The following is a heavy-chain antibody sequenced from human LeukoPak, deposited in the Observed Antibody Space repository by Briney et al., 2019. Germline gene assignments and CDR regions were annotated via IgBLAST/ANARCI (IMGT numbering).Heavy chain of an antibody. V-gene: IGHV4-31*03. CDR2: IYYSGST. CDR1: GGSISSGGYY. CDR3: ARAAHIVVVTAIYSFDF. J-gene: IGHJ4*02. Sequence: SQTLSLTCTVSGGSISSGGYYWSWVRQHPGKGLEWIGYIYYSGSTYYNPSLKSRVTISVDTSKNQFSLKLSSVTAADTAVYYCARAAHIVVVTAIYSFDFWGQGTLVTVSS. D-gene: IGHD2-21*02.